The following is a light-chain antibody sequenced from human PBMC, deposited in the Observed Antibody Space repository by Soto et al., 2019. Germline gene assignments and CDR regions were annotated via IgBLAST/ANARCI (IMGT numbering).Light chain of an antibody. CDR2: GVS. CDR1: SSDVGGYNS. CDR3: SSYAGRNNAVV. J-gene: IGLJ2*01. Sequence: QSALTQPPSASGSPGQSVTLSCTGTSSDVGGYNSVSWYQQHPGKAPKLMIYGVSTRPSGVPDRFSGSKSGNTASLTVSGLQAEDEADYYCSSYAGRNNAVVFGGGTKLTVL. V-gene: IGLV2-8*01.